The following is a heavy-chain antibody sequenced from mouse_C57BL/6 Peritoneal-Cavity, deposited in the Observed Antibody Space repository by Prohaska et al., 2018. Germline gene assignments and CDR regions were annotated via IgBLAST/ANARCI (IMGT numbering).Heavy chain of an antibody. V-gene: IGHV5-17*01. CDR3: ARVHGSAWFAY. D-gene: IGHD2-2*01. CDR1: GFTFSDYG. Sequence: EVQLVESGGGLVKPGGSLKLSCAASGFTFSDYGMHWVRQAPEQGLEWVAYISSCSSTIYYADTVKGRFTISRDNAKNTLFLQMTSLRSEDTAMYCCARVHGSAWFAYWGQGTLVTVSA. J-gene: IGHJ3*01. CDR2: ISSCSSTI.